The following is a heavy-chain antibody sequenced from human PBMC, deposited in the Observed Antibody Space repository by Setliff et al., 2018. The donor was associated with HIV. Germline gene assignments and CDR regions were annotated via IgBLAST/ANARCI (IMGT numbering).Heavy chain of an antibody. D-gene: IGHD3-10*01. CDR2: MNPNTGVS. Sequence: ASVKVSCKASGYTFTSYDISWVRQAPGQGLEWMGWMNPNTGVSGYALKFQARVTMTRDTSISTAYMELSSLTSEDTAVYYCARGKGVGGVVITGGLDVWGKGTTVTVSS. CDR1: GYTFTSYD. V-gene: IGHV1-8*01. J-gene: IGHJ6*04. CDR3: ARGKGVGGVVITGGLDV.